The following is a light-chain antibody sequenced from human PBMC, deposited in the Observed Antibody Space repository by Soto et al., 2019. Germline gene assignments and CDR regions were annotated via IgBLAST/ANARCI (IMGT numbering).Light chain of an antibody. J-gene: IGKJ1*01. V-gene: IGKV3-20*01. CDR3: QQYGSSPWT. Sequence: DIVLTQSPGTLSLSPGERATLSCRASQSVSSSYLAWYQQKPDQAPRLLSYGASSRDAGIPEWFSGSGSGTDFPITISRLDDEDFAVYYCQQYGSSPWTFGQGTKVEIK. CDR1: QSVSSSY. CDR2: GAS.